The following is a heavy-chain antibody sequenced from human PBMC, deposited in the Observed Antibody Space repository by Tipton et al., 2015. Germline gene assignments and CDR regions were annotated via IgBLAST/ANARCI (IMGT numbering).Heavy chain of an antibody. V-gene: IGHV3-23*01. CDR1: GFTFSSYA. CDR2: ISGSGDRT. D-gene: IGHD6-6*01. J-gene: IGHJ4*02. CDR3: SGDSSPSVGYFDS. Sequence: SLRLSCAASGFTFSSYALSWVRQAPGKGLEWVSGISGSGDRTYYTDSVKGRFTISRDNAQKSLYLQMNSLKTEDTAVYYCSGDSSPSVGYFDSRGQGTLVTVSS.